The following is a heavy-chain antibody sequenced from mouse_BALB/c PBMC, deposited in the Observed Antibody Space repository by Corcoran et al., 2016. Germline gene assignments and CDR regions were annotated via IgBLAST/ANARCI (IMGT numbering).Heavy chain of an antibody. CDR3: ARGLLSYAMDY. Sequence: QVQLQQSGAELMKPGASVKISCKATGYTFSSYWIAWVKQRPGHGLEWIGEILPGSGSTNYNEKFKGKATFTADTSSNTAYMQLSSLTSEDSAVYYCARGLLSYAMDYWGQGTSVTVSS. CDR1: GYTFSSYW. CDR2: ILPGSGST. J-gene: IGHJ4*01. V-gene: IGHV1-9*01. D-gene: IGHD2-3*01.